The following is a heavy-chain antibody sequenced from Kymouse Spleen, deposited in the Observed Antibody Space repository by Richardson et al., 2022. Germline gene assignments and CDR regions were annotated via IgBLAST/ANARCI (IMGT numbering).Heavy chain of an antibody. CDR1: GGSISSSSYY. CDR3: ARRLNWNYVVTLTT. D-gene: IGHD1-7*01. J-gene: IGHJ4*02. V-gene: IGHV4-39*01. CDR2: IYYSGST. Sequence: QLQLQESGPGLVKPSETLSLTCTVSGGSISSSSYYWGWIRQPPGKGLEWIGSIYYSGSTYYNPSLKSRVTISVDTSKNQFSLKLSSVTAADTAVYYCARRLNWNYVVTLTTGAREPWSPSPQ.